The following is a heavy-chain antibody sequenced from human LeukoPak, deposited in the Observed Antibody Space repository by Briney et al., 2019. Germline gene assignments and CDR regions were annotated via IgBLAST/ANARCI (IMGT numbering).Heavy chain of an antibody. CDR2: ISSSSSYI. CDR1: GFTFSSYA. V-gene: IGHV3-21*01. Sequence: PGGPLRLSCAASGFTFSSYAMSWVRQAPGKGLEWVSSISSSSSYIYYADSVKGRFTISRDNAKNSLYLQMNSLRAEDTAVYYCARGDYYNWFDPWGQGTLVTVSS. J-gene: IGHJ5*02. CDR3: ARGDYYNWFDP. D-gene: IGHD3-22*01.